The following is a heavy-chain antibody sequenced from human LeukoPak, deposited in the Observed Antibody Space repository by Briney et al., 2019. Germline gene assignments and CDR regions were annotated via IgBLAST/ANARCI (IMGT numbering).Heavy chain of an antibody. CDR2: ISPDGRTT. CDR1: GFTYSSYW. D-gene: IGHD3-16*01. V-gene: IGHV3-74*01. CDR3: AGGDPNFWGLPY. Sequence: GGSLRLSCATSGFTYSSYWMHWVRQDPGKGLLWVSRISPDGRTTNYADSVEGRFTIFRDNAKNMLFLQMNSLRAEDTAVYYCAGGDPNFWGLPYWGQGALVTVSS. J-gene: IGHJ4*02.